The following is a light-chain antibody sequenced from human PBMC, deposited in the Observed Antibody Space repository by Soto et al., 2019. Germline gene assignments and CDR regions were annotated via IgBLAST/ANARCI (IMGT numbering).Light chain of an antibody. CDR1: NSDVGGYNY. CDR3: SSYTNPPTLVV. CDR2: NVS. V-gene: IGLV2-14*03. J-gene: IGLJ2*01. Sequence: QSALTQPASVSGSPGQSITISCTGTNSDVGGYNYVSWYQQHPGTAPKLLIYNVSNRPSGVSNRFSGSKSGNTASLTISGLQAEDDSHYFCSSYTNPPTLVVFGGGTTVTVL.